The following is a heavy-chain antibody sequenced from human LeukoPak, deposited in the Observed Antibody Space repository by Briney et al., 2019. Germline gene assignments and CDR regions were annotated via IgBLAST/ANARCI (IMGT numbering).Heavy chain of an antibody. CDR2: INHSGST. D-gene: IGHD3-16*01. CDR1: GGSFSGYY. J-gene: IGHJ4*02. CDR3: ARGRYGGSAFDY. Sequence: SETLSLTCAVYGGSFSGYYWSWIRQPPGKGLEWIGEINHSGSTNYNPSLKSRVAISVDTSKNQFSLKLSSVTAADTAVYYCARGRYGGSAFDYWGQGTLVTVSS. V-gene: IGHV4-34*01.